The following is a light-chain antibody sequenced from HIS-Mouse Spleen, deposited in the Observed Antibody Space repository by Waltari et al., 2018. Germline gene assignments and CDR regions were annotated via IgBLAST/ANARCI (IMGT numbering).Light chain of an antibody. J-gene: IGLJ2*01. CDR2: DVS. CDR3: CSYAGSYTLV. CDR1: SSDVGGYNS. V-gene: IGLV2-11*01. Sequence: QSALTQPRSVSGSPGQSVTIPCTGTSSDVGGYNSGSWYQQPPGTAPKLMIYDVSKRPSGVPDRFSGSKSGNTASLTISGLQAEDEADYYCCSYAGSYTLVFGGGTKLTVL.